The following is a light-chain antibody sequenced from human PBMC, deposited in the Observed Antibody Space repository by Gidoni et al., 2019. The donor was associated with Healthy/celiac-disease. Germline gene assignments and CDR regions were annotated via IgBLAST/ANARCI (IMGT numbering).Light chain of an antibody. CDR1: SSNFGSNY. Sequence: QSVLTPPPPASGTPGKRVTISCSGSSSNFGSNYVYWYQQLPGTAPKLLIYRNNQRPSGVPDRFSGSKSGTSASLAISGLRSEDEADYYCAAWDDSLSGQVFGGGTKLTVL. CDR2: RNN. CDR3: AAWDDSLSGQV. J-gene: IGLJ2*01. V-gene: IGLV1-47*01.